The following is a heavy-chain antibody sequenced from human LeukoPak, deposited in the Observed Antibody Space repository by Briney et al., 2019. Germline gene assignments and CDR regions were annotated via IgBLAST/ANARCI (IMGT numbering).Heavy chain of an antibody. Sequence: ASVKVSCKASGYTFTSYAMHWVRQAPGQRLEWMGWINAGNGNTKYSQKFQGRVTITRDTSASTAYMELSSLRSEDTAVYYCATSGHSGYQIDYWGQGTLVTVSS. CDR2: INAGNGNT. CDR1: GYTFTSYA. V-gene: IGHV1-3*01. D-gene: IGHD5-12*01. CDR3: ATSGHSGYQIDY. J-gene: IGHJ4*02.